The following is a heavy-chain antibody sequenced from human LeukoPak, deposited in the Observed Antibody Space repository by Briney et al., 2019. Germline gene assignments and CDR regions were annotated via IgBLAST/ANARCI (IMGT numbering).Heavy chain of an antibody. CDR1: GFNISKTY. CDR3: ARADSTKWWGLDP. CDR2: TYAGGAS. J-gene: IGHJ5*02. V-gene: IGHV3-53*01. D-gene: IGHD2-8*01. Sequence: PGGSLRLSCAASGFNISKTYLIWARQAPGKSLEWVSVTYAGGASWYGDFVEGRFTISRDTSKNTVYLQMNGLRGHDTAIYFCARADSTKWWGLDPWGQGTLVTVAS.